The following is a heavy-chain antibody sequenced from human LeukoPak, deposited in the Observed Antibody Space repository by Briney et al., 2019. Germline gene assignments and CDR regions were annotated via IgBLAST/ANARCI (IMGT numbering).Heavy chain of an antibody. CDR3: ARTSGWLPARRYFQH. Sequence: ASVKVSCKASGYTFTSYYMHWVRQAPGQGLEWMGIINPSGGSTSYAQKFQGRVTMTRDMSTSTVYMELSSLRSEDTAVYYCARTSGWLPARRYFQHWGQGTLVTVSS. V-gene: IGHV1-46*01. J-gene: IGHJ1*01. CDR2: INPSGGST. D-gene: IGHD6-19*01. CDR1: GYTFTSYY.